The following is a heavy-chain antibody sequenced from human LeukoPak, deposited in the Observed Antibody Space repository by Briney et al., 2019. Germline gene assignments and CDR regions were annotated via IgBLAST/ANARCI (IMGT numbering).Heavy chain of an antibody. CDR2: ISAYNGNT. Sequence: ASVKVSCKASGYTFTSYGISWVRQAPGQGLAWMGWISAYNGNTNYAQKLQGRVTMTTDTSTSTAYMELRSLRSDDTAVYYCAWTYYDFWSDYYYYYMDVWGKGTTVTVSS. V-gene: IGHV1-18*01. CDR1: GYTFTSYG. CDR3: AWTYYDFWSDYYYYYMDV. D-gene: IGHD3-3*01. J-gene: IGHJ6*03.